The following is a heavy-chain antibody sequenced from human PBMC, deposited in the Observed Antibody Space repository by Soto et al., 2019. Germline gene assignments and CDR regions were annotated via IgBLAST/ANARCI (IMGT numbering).Heavy chain of an antibody. J-gene: IGHJ5*02. Sequence: QVQLVQSRAEVKKPGASVKVSCKASGYTFTSYGISWVRQAPGQGLEWMGWISAYNGNTNYAQKLQGRVTMTTDTSTSTAYMELRSLRSDDTAVYYCARDSRRYCSGGSCFHFDPWGQGTLVTVSS. D-gene: IGHD2-15*01. CDR2: ISAYNGNT. V-gene: IGHV1-18*04. CDR1: GYTFTSYG. CDR3: ARDSRRYCSGGSCFHFDP.